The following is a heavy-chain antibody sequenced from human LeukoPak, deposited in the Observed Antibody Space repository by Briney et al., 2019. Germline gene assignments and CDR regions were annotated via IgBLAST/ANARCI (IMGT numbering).Heavy chain of an antibody. Sequence: GGSLRLSCEASGFTFSNYAMSWVRQAPGKGLEWVSTVTASARRTYYADSVQGRFTISRDNSNNTLFLQVNSLRADDTAVYPCAKWGFSDRSGANFHSWGQGPLVTVSS. V-gene: IGHV3-23*01. CDR1: GFTFSNYA. D-gene: IGHD3-22*01. J-gene: IGHJ4*02. CDR3: AKWGFSDRSGANFHS. CDR2: VTASARRT.